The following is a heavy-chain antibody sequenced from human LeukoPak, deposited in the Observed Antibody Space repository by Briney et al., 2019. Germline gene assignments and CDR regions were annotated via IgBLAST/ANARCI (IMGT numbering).Heavy chain of an antibody. Sequence: SETLSLTCTVSGGSISSYYWGWIRQPPGKGLEWIGSIYHSGSTYYNPSLKSRVTISVDTSKNQFSLKLSSVTAADTAVYYCARGRSSGSRFDYWGQGTLVTVSS. J-gene: IGHJ4*02. CDR1: GGSISSYY. D-gene: IGHD1-26*01. CDR3: ARGRSSGSRFDY. CDR2: IYHSGST. V-gene: IGHV4-38-2*02.